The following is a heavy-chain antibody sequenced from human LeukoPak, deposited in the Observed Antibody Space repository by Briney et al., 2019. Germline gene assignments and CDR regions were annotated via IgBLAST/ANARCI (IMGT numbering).Heavy chain of an antibody. CDR1: GGSISSGGYS. CDR3: ARSQVRGVIWRKGSWFDP. J-gene: IGHJ5*02. Sequence: SQTLSLTCAVSGGSISSGGYSWGWIRQPPGKGLEWIGYIYHSGSTYYNPSLRSRVTISVDRSKNQFSLKLSSVTAADTAVYYCARSQVRGVIWRKGSWFDPWGQGTLVTVSS. D-gene: IGHD3-10*01. CDR2: IYHSGST. V-gene: IGHV4-30-2*01.